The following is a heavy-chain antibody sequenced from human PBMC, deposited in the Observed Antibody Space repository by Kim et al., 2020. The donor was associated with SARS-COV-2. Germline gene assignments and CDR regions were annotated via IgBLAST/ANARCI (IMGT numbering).Heavy chain of an antibody. V-gene: IGHV3-9*01. Sequence: GRSLRLSCAASGLNIDDYAMHWVRQAPGKGLEWVSGISWNSGSMGYAGSVKGRFTISRDNAKNSLYLQMDSLTIEDTAFYYCAKAPSRYSSGWYNGFDYWGQGTLVTVSS. J-gene: IGHJ4*02. CDR1: GLNIDDYA. D-gene: IGHD6-19*01. CDR3: AKAPSRYSSGWYNGFDY. CDR2: ISWNSGSM.